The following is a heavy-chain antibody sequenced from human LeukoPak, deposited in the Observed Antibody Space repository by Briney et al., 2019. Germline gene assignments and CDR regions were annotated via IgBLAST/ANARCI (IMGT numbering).Heavy chain of an antibody. CDR2: ISRNGGSS. D-gene: IGHD4/OR15-4a*01. CDR1: GFTFSSYA. CDR3: VRSMTMFQH. J-gene: IGHJ1*01. Sequence: GGSLRLSCAASGFTFSSYAMSWVRQAPGKGLEWVSGISRNGGSSGYAHYVKGRFTISRDNVKNYLFLQMNSLRAEGTAFYYCVRSMTMFQHWGQGTLVTVSS. V-gene: IGHV3-20*04.